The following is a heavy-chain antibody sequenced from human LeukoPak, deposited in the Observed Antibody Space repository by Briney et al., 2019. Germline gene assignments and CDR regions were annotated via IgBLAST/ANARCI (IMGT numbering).Heavy chain of an antibody. D-gene: IGHD3-3*01. Sequence: GESLRLSCAASGFTFSSYAIHWVRQAPGKGLEWVAVISYDGSNKYYADSVKGRFTISRDNSKNTLYLQMNSLRAEDTAVYYCARGISGSGYYHFDYWGQGTLVTVSS. CDR3: ARGISGSGYYHFDY. CDR2: ISYDGSNK. V-gene: IGHV3-30*04. CDR1: GFTFSSYA. J-gene: IGHJ4*02.